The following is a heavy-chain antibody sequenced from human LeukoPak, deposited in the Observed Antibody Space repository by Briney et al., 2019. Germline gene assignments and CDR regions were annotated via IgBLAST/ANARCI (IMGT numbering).Heavy chain of an antibody. V-gene: IGHV3-53*01. CDR3: ARDRGYGGNSNAFDY. Sequence: PGGALRLSCAASGFTVSSNYMSWVRQAPGKGLEWVSVIYSGGSTYYADSAQGRFTISRDNSKNTLYLQMNSLRAEDTAVYYCARDRGYGGNSNAFDYWGQGTLVTVSS. CDR2: IYSGGST. CDR1: GFTVSSNY. D-gene: IGHD4-23*01. J-gene: IGHJ4*02.